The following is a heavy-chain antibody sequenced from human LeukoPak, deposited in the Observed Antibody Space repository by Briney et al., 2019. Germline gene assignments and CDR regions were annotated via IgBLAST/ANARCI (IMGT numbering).Heavy chain of an antibody. CDR3: ATNSGNYRHYFDY. Sequence: SETLSLTCTVSGGSISSYYWSWIRQPPGKGLEWIGYIYYSGSTNYNPPLKSRVTMSIDTSKNQFSLKLSSVTAADTAVYYCATNSGNYRHYFDYWGQGTLVTVSS. V-gene: IGHV4-59*12. D-gene: IGHD1-26*01. CDR2: IYYSGST. J-gene: IGHJ4*02. CDR1: GGSISSYY.